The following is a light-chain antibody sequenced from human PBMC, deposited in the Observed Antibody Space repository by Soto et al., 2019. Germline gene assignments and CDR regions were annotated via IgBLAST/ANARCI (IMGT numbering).Light chain of an antibody. Sequence: DSPMTQSPSCLSASAGDSVTIHCRASHFISNFLAWYQLRPGKPPRLLIYSATTLHSGVPSRFRGSGVGTDFTLTISGLQPEDAGTYYCQSCRNVPYILAQGTKVDI. CDR3: QSCRNVPYI. J-gene: IGKJ2*01. CDR2: SAT. V-gene: IGKV1-27*01. CDR1: HFISNF.